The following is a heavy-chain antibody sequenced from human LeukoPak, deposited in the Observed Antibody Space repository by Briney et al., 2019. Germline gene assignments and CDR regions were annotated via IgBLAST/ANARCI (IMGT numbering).Heavy chain of an antibody. J-gene: IGHJ3*02. V-gene: IGHV4-59*01. CDR1: GGSISSYY. CDR3: ARDSDIDAFDI. Sequence: PSETLSLTCTVSGGSISSYYWSWIRQPPGKGLEWIGYIYYSGSTNYNPSLKSRVTISVDTSKNQFSLKLSSVTAADTAVYYCARDSDIDAFDIWGQGTMVTVSS. D-gene: IGHD1-26*01. CDR2: IYYSGST.